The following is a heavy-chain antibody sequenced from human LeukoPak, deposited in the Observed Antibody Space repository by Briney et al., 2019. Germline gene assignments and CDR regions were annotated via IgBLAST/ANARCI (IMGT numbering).Heavy chain of an antibody. CDR3: ARGKTLLWFGELLPTESDY. Sequence: SETLSLTCTVSGGSISSGGYYWSWIRQHPGKGLEWIGYIYYSGSTYYNPSLKSRVTISVDTSKNQFSLKLSSVTAADTAVYYCARGKTLLWFGELLPTESDYWGQGTLVTVSS. V-gene: IGHV4-31*03. J-gene: IGHJ4*02. D-gene: IGHD3-10*01. CDR2: IYYSGST. CDR1: GGSISSGGYY.